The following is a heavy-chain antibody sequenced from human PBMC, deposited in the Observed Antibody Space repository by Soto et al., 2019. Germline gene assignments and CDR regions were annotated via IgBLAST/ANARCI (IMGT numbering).Heavy chain of an antibody. CDR1: GGSISSSSYY. CDR2: IYYSGST. CDR3: ARSRTTVVTLDY. V-gene: IGHV4-39*01. J-gene: IGHJ4*02. Sequence: PSETLSLTCTVSGGSISSSSYYWGWIRQPPGKGLEWIGSIYYSGSTYYNPSLKSRVTISVDTSKNQFSLKLSSVTAADTPVYYCARSRTTVVTLDYWSRGTLDNVSS. D-gene: IGHD4-17*01.